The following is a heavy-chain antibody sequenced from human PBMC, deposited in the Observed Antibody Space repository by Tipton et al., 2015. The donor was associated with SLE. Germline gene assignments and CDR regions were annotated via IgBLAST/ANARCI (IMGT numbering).Heavy chain of an antibody. CDR3: VRMLGAEYFHH. CDR1: GDSLSGQY. V-gene: IGHV4-34*12. D-gene: IGHD1-26*01. J-gene: IGHJ1*01. CDR2: VFRGGST. Sequence: AGLVKPSETLSLTCSVYGDSLSGQYWSWIRQPPGKGLEWIGEVFRGGSTNYSPSLESRVTITVDMSKNQFSLRLISVTAADTAMYYCVRMLGAEYFHHWGQGTLVTVSS.